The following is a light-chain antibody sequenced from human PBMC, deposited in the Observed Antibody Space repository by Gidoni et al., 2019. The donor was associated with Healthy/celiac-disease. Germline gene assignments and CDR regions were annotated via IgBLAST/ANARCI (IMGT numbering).Light chain of an antibody. CDR1: QSVSSSY. CDR2: GAS. CDR3: QQYGSSLSIT. J-gene: IGKJ5*01. Sequence: EIVLTQSPGTLSLSPGERATLSCRASQSVSSSYLAWYQQKPGQAPRLLIYGASSRATGIPDRFSGSGSGTDFTLTISRLEPEDFAVYYCQQYGSSLSITFXQXTQLEIK. V-gene: IGKV3-20*01.